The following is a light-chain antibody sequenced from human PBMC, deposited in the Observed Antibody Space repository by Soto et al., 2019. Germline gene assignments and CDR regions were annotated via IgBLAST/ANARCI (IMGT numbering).Light chain of an antibody. CDR1: RGIGST. Sequence: EVVMTQSPATLSVSPGERATLSCRASRGIGSTLAWYQQKPGQTPRLLIYDTSTRATGVPGRFIGSRSGTEFTLTITSLQSEDFANYYCQHYVTWPLAFGGGTRVENK. CDR3: QHYVTWPLA. V-gene: IGKV3-15*01. J-gene: IGKJ4*01. CDR2: DTS.